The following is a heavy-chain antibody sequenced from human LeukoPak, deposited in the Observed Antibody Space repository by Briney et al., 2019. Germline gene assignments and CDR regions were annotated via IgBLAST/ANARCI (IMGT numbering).Heavy chain of an antibody. J-gene: IGHJ4*02. CDR2: ITGSGGST. V-gene: IGHV3-23*01. D-gene: IGHD3-22*01. CDR3: AKDRGRYYDSSGYYWGYYFDS. Sequence: GGSLRLSCAASGFTFSSYWMHWVRQAPGKGLEWVSTITGSGGSTFYADSVKGRFTISRDNSMDTLYLQMSSLRAEDTAVYYCAKDRGRYYDSSGYYWGYYFDSWGQGILVTVST. CDR1: GFTFSSYW.